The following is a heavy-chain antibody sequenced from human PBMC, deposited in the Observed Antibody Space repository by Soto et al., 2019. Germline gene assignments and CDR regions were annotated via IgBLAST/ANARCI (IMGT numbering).Heavy chain of an antibody. CDR2: INHSGST. Sequence: PSETLSLTCAVYGGSFSGYYWSWIRRPPGKGLEWIGEINHSGSTNYNPSLKSRVTISVDTSKDQFSLRLSSVTAADTAVYYCALVVAGPDYWGQGTLVTVSS. CDR3: ALVVAGPDY. CDR1: GGSFSGYY. V-gene: IGHV4-34*01. D-gene: IGHD2-15*01. J-gene: IGHJ4*02.